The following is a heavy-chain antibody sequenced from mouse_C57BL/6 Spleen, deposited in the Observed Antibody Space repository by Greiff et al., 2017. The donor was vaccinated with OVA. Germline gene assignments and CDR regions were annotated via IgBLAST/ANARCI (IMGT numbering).Heavy chain of an antibody. V-gene: IGHV1-15*01. CDR2: LDPETGGT. J-gene: IGHJ4*01. CDR1: GYTFTDYE. Sequence: QVQLKASGAELVRPGASVTLSCKASGYTFTDYEMHWVKQPPVHGLEWICALDPETGGTAYNQKFKGKAILTADKSSSTAYMELRSLTSEDSAVYYCTRWMLGRDAMDYWGQGTSVTVSS. D-gene: IGHD4-1*01. CDR3: TRWMLGRDAMDY.